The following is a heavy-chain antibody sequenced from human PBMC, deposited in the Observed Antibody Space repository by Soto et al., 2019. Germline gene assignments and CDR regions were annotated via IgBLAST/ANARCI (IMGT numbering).Heavy chain of an antibody. CDR2: IYSGGST. J-gene: IGHJ2*01. CDR1: GFTVSSNY. Sequence: EVQLVEPGGGLIQPGGSLRLSCAASGFTVSSNYMSWVRQAPGKGLAWVSVIYSGGSTYYADSVKGRFTISRDNSKNTLYLQMNSLRAEDTAVYYCAGPSSGWSAHTGPGYFDLWGRGTLVTVSS. V-gene: IGHV3-53*01. D-gene: IGHD6-19*01. CDR3: AGPSSGWSAHTGPGYFDL.